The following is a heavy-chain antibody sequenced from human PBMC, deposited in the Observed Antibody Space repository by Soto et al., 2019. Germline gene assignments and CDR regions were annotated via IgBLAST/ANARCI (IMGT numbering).Heavy chain of an antibody. V-gene: IGHV1-69*13. CDR3: ARENMALDY. CDR1: GSTFSSYA. Sequence: ASVKVSCKASGSTFSSYAISWVRQAPGQGLEWMGGSIPILGTANYAQRFQGRVTITADESTSTADMELSSQRSEDTAVYYCARENMALDYWGQGTLVTVAS. CDR2: SIPILGTA. J-gene: IGHJ4*02.